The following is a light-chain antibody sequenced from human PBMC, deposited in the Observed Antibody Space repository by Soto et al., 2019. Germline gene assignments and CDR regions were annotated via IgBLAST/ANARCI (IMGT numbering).Light chain of an antibody. J-gene: IGLJ2*01. Sequence: QSALTQPASVSGSPGQSITISCTGTSSDVGGYNYVSWYQQHPGKAPKLMIYEVRNRPSGVSDRFSASKSGNTASLTISGLQAEDEADYYCSSYTSVNTVIFGGGTKLTVL. CDR1: SSDVGGYNY. CDR3: SSYTSVNTVI. CDR2: EVR. V-gene: IGLV2-14*01.